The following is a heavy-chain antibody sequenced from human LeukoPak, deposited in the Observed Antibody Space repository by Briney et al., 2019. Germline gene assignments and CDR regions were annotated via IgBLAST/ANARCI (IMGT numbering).Heavy chain of an antibody. Sequence: ASVKVSCKASGYTFTGYYMHWVRQAPGQGLEWMGWINPNSGGTNYAQKFQGRVTMTRDTSISTAYMELSRLRSDDTAVYYCARPTLSAGYLDYWGQGTLVTVSS. CDR3: ARPTLSAGYLDY. CDR1: GYTFTGYY. CDR2: INPNSGGT. V-gene: IGHV1-2*02. D-gene: IGHD6-13*01. J-gene: IGHJ4*02.